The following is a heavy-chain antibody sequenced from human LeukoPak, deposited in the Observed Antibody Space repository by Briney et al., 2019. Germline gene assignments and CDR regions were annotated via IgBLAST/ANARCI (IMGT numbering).Heavy chain of an antibody. D-gene: IGHD6-19*01. J-gene: IGHJ4*02. CDR2: INPNSGAT. CDR3: ARGVTSGWYFGLDY. Sequence: GASVKVSCKASGYIFTGYYLHWVRLVPGQGLEWLGWINPNSGATKFAQKFQGRVTMTRDTSISTAYMELKSLRSDDTAMYYCARGVTSGWYFGLDYWGQGTLVTVSS. V-gene: IGHV1-2*02. CDR1: GYIFTGYY.